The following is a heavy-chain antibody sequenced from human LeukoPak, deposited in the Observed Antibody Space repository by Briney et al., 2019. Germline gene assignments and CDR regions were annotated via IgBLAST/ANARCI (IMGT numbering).Heavy chain of an antibody. CDR3: ARGPFGSCSSPSCYFFGY. D-gene: IGHD2-2*01. V-gene: IGHV3-30*04. Sequence: PGGSLRLSCEASGFTFSGLAMHWVRQGPGKGLDGLEALSHDGSNEDYADSVKGRFTISRDNAKNTLYLQVNSLRLEDTAVYYCARGPFGSCSSPSCYFFGYWGQGALVTVSS. CDR1: GFTFSGLA. CDR2: LSHDGSNE. J-gene: IGHJ4*02.